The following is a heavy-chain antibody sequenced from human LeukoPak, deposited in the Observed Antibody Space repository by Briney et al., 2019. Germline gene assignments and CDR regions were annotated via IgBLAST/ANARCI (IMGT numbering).Heavy chain of an antibody. V-gene: IGHV1-46*01. Sequence: ASVTVSFTASGYTFTIYYMHWVRQAPGQGLEWMGIINPSGGSTSYAQKFQGRVTMTRDTSTSTVYMELSSLRSEDTAVYYCARDCGGDCYSGYAFDIWGQGTMVTVSS. CDR1: GYTFTIYY. CDR3: ARDCGGDCYSGYAFDI. D-gene: IGHD2-21*02. J-gene: IGHJ3*02. CDR2: INPSGGST.